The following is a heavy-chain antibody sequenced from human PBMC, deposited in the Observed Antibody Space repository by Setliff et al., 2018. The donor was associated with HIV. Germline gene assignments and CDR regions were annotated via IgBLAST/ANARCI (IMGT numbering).Heavy chain of an antibody. D-gene: IGHD6-6*01. Sequence: TLSLTCTVSGDSVSSASYYWSWIRQPPGKGLEWIGYIYYSGTTKYNPSLKSRVTISVDTSKNQFSLKLSSVTAADTAVYYCASEAWTSYRSSSGYYYYMDVWGKGTTVTVSS. CDR2: IYYSGTT. CDR1: GDSVSSASYY. J-gene: IGHJ6*03. CDR3: ASEAWTSYRSSSGYYYYMDV. V-gene: IGHV4-61*01.